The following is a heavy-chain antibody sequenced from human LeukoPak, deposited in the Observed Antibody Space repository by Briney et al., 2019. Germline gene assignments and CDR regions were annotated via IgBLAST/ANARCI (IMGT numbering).Heavy chain of an antibody. J-gene: IGHJ5*02. Sequence: GASVNVSCKASGYTFSSYGISWVRQAPAQGLEWMGWINPNSGGTIYAQKFQGRVTMTRDTSISTVYMELSRLRSDDTAVYYCARAPPITRGPFDPWGQGTLVTVSS. CDR1: GYTFSSYG. V-gene: IGHV1-2*02. CDR2: INPNSGGT. D-gene: IGHD3-10*01. CDR3: ARAPPITRGPFDP.